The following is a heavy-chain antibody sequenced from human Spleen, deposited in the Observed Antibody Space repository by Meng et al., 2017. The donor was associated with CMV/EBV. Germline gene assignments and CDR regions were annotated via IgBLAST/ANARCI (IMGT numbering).Heavy chain of an antibody. Sequence: GGSLRLSCAASGFTFSAFSMNWVRQAPGKGLEWVAVISYDGSNKYYADSVKGRFTISRDNSKNTLYLQMNSLRAEDTAVYYCARVSGYCSSTSCYRPFDYWGQGTLVTVSS. CDR3: ARVSGYCSSTSCYRPFDY. V-gene: IGHV3-30*03. D-gene: IGHD2-2*02. J-gene: IGHJ4*02. CDR1: GFTFSAFS. CDR2: ISYDGSNK.